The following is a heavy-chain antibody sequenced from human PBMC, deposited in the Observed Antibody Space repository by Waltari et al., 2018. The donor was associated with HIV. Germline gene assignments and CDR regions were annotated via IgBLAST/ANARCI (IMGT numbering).Heavy chain of an antibody. CDR3: ARGRDVDWLLYGDY. J-gene: IGHJ4*02. Sequence: QVQLQESGPGLVKPSETLSLTCTVSGYSISSGYYWGWIRQPPGKGLEWIGSIYHSGSTYYNPSLKSRVTISVDTSKNQFSLKLSSVTAADTAVYYCARGRDVDWLLYGDYWGQGTLVTVSS. CDR2: IYHSGST. CDR1: GYSISSGYY. V-gene: IGHV4-38-2*02. D-gene: IGHD3-9*01.